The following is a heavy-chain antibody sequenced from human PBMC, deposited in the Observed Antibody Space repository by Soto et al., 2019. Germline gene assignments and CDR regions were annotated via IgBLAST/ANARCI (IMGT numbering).Heavy chain of an antibody. J-gene: IGHJ6*02. D-gene: IGHD2-2*01. CDR1: GFTFSSYE. V-gene: IGHV3-48*03. CDR2: ISSSGSTI. Sequence: EVQLVESGGGLVQPGGSLRLSCAASGFTFSSYEMNWVRQAPGKGLEWVSYISSSGSTIYYADSVKGRFTISRDNAKNSLYLQMNSLRAEDTAVYYCARHLLYCSSTSCQGGFRYYYYGMDVWGQGTTVTVSS. CDR3: ARHLLYCSSTSCQGGFRYYYYGMDV.